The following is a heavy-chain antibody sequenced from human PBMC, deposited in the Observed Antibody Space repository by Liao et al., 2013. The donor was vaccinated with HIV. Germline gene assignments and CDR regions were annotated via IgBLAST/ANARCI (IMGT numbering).Heavy chain of an antibody. CDR3: VRGKRGVRDGNWFDL. Sequence: QVQLQESGPGLVKPSDTLSLTCAVSGYSISSSNWWGWIRQPPGKGLEWIGYIYYSGSTHYNPSLKSRVTMSVDTSKNQFSLKLTSVTAADTAVYFCVRGKRGVRDGNWFDLWGQGTLVAVSS. V-gene: IGHV4-28*03. J-gene: IGHJ5*02. CDR2: IYYSGST. D-gene: IGHD5-24*01. CDR1: GYSISSSNW.